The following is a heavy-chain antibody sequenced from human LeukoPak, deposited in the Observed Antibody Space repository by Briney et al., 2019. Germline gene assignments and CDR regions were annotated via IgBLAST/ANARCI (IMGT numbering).Heavy chain of an antibody. CDR2: ISYDGSNK. CDR3: AKDPGGSYFFDY. V-gene: IGHV3-30-3*01. D-gene: IGHD2/OR15-2a*01. J-gene: IGHJ4*02. CDR1: GFTFSSYA. Sequence: GGSLRLSCAASGFTFSSYAMHWVRQAPGKGLEWVAVISYDGSNKYYADSVKGRFTISRDNSKSTLYLQMNSLRHEDTAVYYCAKDPGGSYFFDYWGQGALVTVSS.